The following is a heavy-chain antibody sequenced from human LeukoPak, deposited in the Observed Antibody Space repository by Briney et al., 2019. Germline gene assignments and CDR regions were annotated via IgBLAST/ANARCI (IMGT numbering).Heavy chain of an antibody. Sequence: GASVKVSCKASGYTFTSYYMHWVRQAPGQGLEWMGWINPNSGGTNYAQKFQGRVTMTRDTSISAAFLELSMLTSDDTAVYYCARGGSTIVVVPASNLPSDYWGQGTLVTVSS. J-gene: IGHJ4*02. CDR3: ARGGSTIVVVPASNLPSDY. V-gene: IGHV1-2*02. D-gene: IGHD2-2*01. CDR1: GYTFTSYY. CDR2: INPNSGGT.